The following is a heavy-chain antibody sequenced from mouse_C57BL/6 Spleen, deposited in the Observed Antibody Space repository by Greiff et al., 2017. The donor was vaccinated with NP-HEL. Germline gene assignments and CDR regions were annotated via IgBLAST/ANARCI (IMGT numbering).Heavy chain of an antibody. Sequence: EVQLVESGGGLVKPGGSLKLSCAASGFTSSDYGMHWVRQAPEKGLEWVAYISSGSSTIYYADTVKGRFTISRDNAKNTLFLQMTSLRSEDTAMYYCARRDAMDYWGQGTSVTVSS. J-gene: IGHJ4*01. CDR1: GFTSSDYG. V-gene: IGHV5-17*01. CDR3: ARRDAMDY. CDR2: ISSGSSTI.